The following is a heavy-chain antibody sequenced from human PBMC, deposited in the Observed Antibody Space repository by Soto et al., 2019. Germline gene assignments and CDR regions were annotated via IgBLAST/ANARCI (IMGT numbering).Heavy chain of an antibody. CDR3: ARDRFDSSSWALVGYYYYYGMDV. V-gene: IGHV1-2*02. CDR1: GYTFTGHY. J-gene: IGHJ6*02. D-gene: IGHD6-13*01. CDR2: INPNSGGT. Sequence: ASVKVSCKASGYTFTGHYMHWVRQAPGQGLEWMGWINPNSGGTNYAQKFQGRVTMTRDTSISTAYMELSRLRSDDTAVYYCARDRFDSSSWALVGYYYYYGMDVWGQGTTVTVSS.